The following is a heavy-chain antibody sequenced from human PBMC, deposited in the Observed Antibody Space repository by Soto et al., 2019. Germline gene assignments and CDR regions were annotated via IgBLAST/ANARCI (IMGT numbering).Heavy chain of an antibody. CDR3: TTPRWGRWFDP. J-gene: IGHJ5*02. V-gene: IGHV3-15*01. CDR2: IKSKTDGGTT. D-gene: IGHD3-16*01. CDR1: GFTFSNAW. Sequence: PGGSLRLSCAASGFTFSNAWMSWVRQAPGKGLEWVGRIKSKTDGGTTDYAAPVKVRFTISRDDSKNTLYLQMNSLKTEDTAAYYCTTPRWGRWFDPWGQGTLVTVSS.